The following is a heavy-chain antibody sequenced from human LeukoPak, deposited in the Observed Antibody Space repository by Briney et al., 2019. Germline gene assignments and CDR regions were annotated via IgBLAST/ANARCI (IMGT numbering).Heavy chain of an antibody. J-gene: IGHJ1*01. Sequence: GTSVKVSCKASGYTFTDFYMHWVRQAPGQGLEWMGWINPNSSATNYPQKFQGRATMTIDTSSSTAYLELSRLRSDDTAVYFCARVLTDGYNNGNFQHWGQGTLVTVFS. V-gene: IGHV1-2*02. CDR2: INPNSSAT. CDR1: GYTFTDFY. D-gene: IGHD5-24*01. CDR3: ARVLTDGYNNGNFQH.